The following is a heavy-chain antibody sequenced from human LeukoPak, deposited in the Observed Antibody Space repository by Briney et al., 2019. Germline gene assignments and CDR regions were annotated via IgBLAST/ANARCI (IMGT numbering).Heavy chain of an antibody. V-gene: IGHV3-48*01. CDR2: ISSSSSTI. CDR1: GFTFSSYS. CDR3: AKALGYWGAFDI. J-gene: IGHJ3*02. D-gene: IGHD3-22*01. Sequence: GGSLRLSCAASGFTFSSYSMNWVRQAPGKGLEWVSYISSSSSTIYYADSVKGRFTISRDNSKNTLYLQMNSLRAEDTAVYYCAKALGYWGAFDIWGQGTMVTVSS.